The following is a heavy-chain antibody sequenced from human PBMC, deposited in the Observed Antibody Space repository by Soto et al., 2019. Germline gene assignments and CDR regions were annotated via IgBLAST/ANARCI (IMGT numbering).Heavy chain of an antibody. D-gene: IGHD3-16*01. CDR2: INHSGST. CDR3: STKKGEQGYGPYLAY. Sequence: SETLSLTCAVFGGTFGGYYWSRIRQTPGKGLEWIGEINHSGSTNYNPSLKSRVTISVDTSKNQFSLKMSSVTAAGTAVDYGSTKKGEQGYGPYLAYGVKGPLVTGS. V-gene: IGHV4-34*08. J-gene: IGHJ4*02. CDR1: GGTFGGYY.